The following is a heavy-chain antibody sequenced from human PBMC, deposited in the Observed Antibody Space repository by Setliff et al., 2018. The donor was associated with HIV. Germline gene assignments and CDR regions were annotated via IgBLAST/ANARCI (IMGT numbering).Heavy chain of an antibody. J-gene: IGHJ3*02. CDR1: GSGFTFSSYS. D-gene: IGHD5-18*01. Sequence: LRLSCAASGSGFTFSSYSMNWVRQAPGKGLEWVSYISSTSSTIYYANSVKGRFTISRDNAKKSLYLQMNDLRAEDTALYYCARDDSNGNTDAFDIWGQGKTVTVSS. V-gene: IGHV3-48*04. CDR3: ARDDSNGNTDAFDI. CDR2: ISSTSSTI.